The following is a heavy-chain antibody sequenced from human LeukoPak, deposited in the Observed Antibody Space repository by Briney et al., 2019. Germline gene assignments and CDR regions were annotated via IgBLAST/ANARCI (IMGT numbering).Heavy chain of an antibody. CDR2: ISGSGGST. Sequence: GGSLRLSCAASGFTFSSYAMSWVRQAPGKGLEWVSAISGSGGSTYYADSVKGRFTISRDDSKNTLYLQMNSLRAEDTAVYYCAKDIYTGSIQLWLEDWGQGTLVTVSS. J-gene: IGHJ4*02. CDR3: AKDIYTGSIQLWLED. D-gene: IGHD5-18*01. V-gene: IGHV3-23*01. CDR1: GFTFSSYA.